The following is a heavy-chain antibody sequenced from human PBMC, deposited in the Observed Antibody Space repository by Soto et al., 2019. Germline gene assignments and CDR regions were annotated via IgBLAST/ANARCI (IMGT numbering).Heavy chain of an antibody. D-gene: IGHD3-10*01. CDR3: ASHSALSWIGESHGAFDV. CDR2: IYYTGST. J-gene: IGHJ3*01. Sequence: PSETLSLTCTFSGGSINHYDWSWIRQPTGKGLEWIGYIYYTGSTNYNPSLKSRVTISIDTSKNQFSLRLNSVTAAETAMHYCASHSALSWIGESHGAFDVWGQGTMVTVSS. V-gene: IGHV4-59*08. CDR1: GGSINHYD.